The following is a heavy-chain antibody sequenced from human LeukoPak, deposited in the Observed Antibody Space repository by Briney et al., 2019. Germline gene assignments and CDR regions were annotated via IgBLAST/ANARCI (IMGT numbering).Heavy chain of an antibody. CDR2: ISGYNGDT. D-gene: IGHD1-26*01. Sequence: ASVKVSCKAFAFSFTSFGINWVRQAPGQGLEWMGWISGYNGDTKYAQKFQGRVTMTTDTSTSTAYMELRSLRSDDTAVYYCARGPWETAARPYSFDTWGQGTLVTV. V-gene: IGHV1-18*01. CDR1: AFSFTSFG. J-gene: IGHJ4*02. CDR3: ARGPWETAARPYSFDT.